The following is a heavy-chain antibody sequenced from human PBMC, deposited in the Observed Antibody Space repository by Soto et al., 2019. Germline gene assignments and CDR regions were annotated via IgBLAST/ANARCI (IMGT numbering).Heavy chain of an antibody. CDR3: AKGADYFHSNGHNLEYFQW. D-gene: IGHD3-22*01. V-gene: IGHV3-11*05. CDR1: GFTFRDYY. Sequence: GGSLRLSCEASGFTFRDYYMTWFRQAPGKGLEWLSYIDSSTKYTNYADSVKGRFTISRDNAKNSLYLQMNSLRADDTAVYYCAKGADYFHSNGHNLEYFQWWGQGTLVTVSS. J-gene: IGHJ1*01. CDR2: IDSSTKYT.